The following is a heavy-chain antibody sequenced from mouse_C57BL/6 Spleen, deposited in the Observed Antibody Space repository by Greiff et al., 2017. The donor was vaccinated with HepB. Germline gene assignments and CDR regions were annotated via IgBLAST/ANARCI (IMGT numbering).Heavy chain of an antibody. CDR1: GYTFTEYT. CDR3: ARHEEVYYDYDARFAY. V-gene: IGHV1-62-2*01. CDR2: FYPGSGSI. Sequence: VQLQESGAELVKPGASVKLSCKASGYTFTEYTIHWVKQRSGQGLEWIGWFYPGSGSIKYNEKFKDKATLTADKSSSTVYMELSRLTSEDSAVYFCARHEEVYYDYDARFAYWGQGTLVTVSA. J-gene: IGHJ3*01. D-gene: IGHD2-4*01.